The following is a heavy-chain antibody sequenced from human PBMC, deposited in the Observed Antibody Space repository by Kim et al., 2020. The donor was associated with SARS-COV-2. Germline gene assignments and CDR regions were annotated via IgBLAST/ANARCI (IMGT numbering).Heavy chain of an antibody. CDR3: ARDLRMGHCSSTSCPPRGFDY. Sequence: SVKVSCKASGGTFSSYAISWVRQAPGQGLEWMGGIIPIFGTANYAQKFQGRVTITADESTSTAYMELSSLRSEDTAVYYCARDLRMGHCSSTSCPPRGFDYWGQGTLVTVSS. D-gene: IGHD2-2*01. J-gene: IGHJ4*02. CDR1: GGTFSSYA. CDR2: IIPIFGTA. V-gene: IGHV1-69*13.